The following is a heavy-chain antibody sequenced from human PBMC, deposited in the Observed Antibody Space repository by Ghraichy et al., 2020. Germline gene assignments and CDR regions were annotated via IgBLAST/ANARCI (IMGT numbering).Heavy chain of an antibody. CDR2: IYHSGST. D-gene: IGHD3-9*01. J-gene: IGHJ4*02. CDR1: GGSISSGGYS. V-gene: IGHV4-30-2*01. Sequence: SETLSLTCAVSGGSISSGGYSWSWIRQPPGKGLEWIGYIYHSGSTYYNPSLKSRVTISVDRSKNQFSLKLSSVTAADTAVYYCARSRLDWFNIGQGSQYFDYWGQGTLVTVSS. CDR3: ARSRLDWFNIGQGSQYFDY.